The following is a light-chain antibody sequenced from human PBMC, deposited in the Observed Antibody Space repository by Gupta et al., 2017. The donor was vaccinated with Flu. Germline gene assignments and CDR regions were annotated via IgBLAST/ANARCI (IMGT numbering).Light chain of an antibody. CDR1: SSDVGRYNL. CDR3: CSYAGSSTPWV. CDR2: EGS. V-gene: IGLV2-23*01. J-gene: IGLJ1*01. Sequence: QSALTQPASVSGSPGQSTTISCAGTSSDVGRYNLVSWYQQHPGKAPKLMIYEGSKRPSGVSLRFACSKSGNMAYRTIHGLQAEDEAEDYCCSYAGSSTPWVFGTGTKVTVL.